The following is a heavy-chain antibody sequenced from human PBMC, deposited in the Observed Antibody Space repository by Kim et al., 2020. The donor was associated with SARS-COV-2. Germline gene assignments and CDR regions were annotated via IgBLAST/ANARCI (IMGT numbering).Heavy chain of an antibody. CDR2: IYTSRST. D-gene: IGHD3-22*01. CDR3: ARDSSGYGSYYYGMDV. J-gene: IGHJ6*02. Sequence: SETLSLTCTVSGGSISSYYWSWIRQPAGKGLEWIGRIYTSRSTNYNPSLKSRVTMSVDTSKNQFSLKLSSVTAADTAVYYCARDSSGYGSYYYGMDVWGQGTTVTVSS. V-gene: IGHV4-4*07. CDR1: GGSISSYY.